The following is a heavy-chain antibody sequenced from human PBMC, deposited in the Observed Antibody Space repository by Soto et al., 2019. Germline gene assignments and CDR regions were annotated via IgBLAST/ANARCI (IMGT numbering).Heavy chain of an antibody. V-gene: IGHV3-23*01. CDR1: GFTFSSYA. CDR2: ISGSGGST. J-gene: IGHJ6*03. D-gene: IGHD6-13*01. CDR3: AKSARLWVVAAAGTTPNYYYYYMDV. Sequence: GGSLRLSCAASGFTFSSYAMSWVRQAPGKGLEWVSAISGSGGSTYYADSGKGRFTISRDNSRNTLYLQMNSLRAEDTAVYYCAKSARLWVVAAAGTTPNYYYYYMDVWGKGTTVTVSS.